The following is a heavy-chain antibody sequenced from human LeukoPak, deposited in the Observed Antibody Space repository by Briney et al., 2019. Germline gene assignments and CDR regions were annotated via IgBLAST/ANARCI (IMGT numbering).Heavy chain of an antibody. Sequence: PGESLRLSCAASGFTFSSYAMHWVRQAPGKGLEWVAVISYDGSNKYYADSVKGRFTISRDNSKNTLYLQMNSLRAEDTAVYYCARDIEDWGQGTLVTVSS. CDR2: ISYDGSNK. V-gene: IGHV3-30*04. CDR3: ARDIED. D-gene: IGHD2-15*01. CDR1: GFTFSSYA. J-gene: IGHJ4*02.